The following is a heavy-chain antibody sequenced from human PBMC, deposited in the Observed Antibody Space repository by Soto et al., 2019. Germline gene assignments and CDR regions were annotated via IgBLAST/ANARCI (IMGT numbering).Heavy chain of an antibody. D-gene: IGHD2-2*02. V-gene: IGHV3-23*01. CDR1: GFTFSRYA. CDR2: ISASGDIT. J-gene: IGHJ6*03. Sequence: EVQLLESGGGLIQPGGSLRLSCVGSGFTFSRYAMSWVRQAPGKGLEWVAVISASGDITYNADSVMGRFTISRDNSKNTVYLQMNSLRGEDTAVYYCAKRSVVIPTAIAGYFYMDVWGKGTSVTVSS. CDR3: AKRSVVIPTAIAGYFYMDV.